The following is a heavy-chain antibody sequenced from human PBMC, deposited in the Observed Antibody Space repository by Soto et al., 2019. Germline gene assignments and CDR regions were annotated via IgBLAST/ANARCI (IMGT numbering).Heavy chain of an antibody. Sequence: SETLSLTCVVSGGSINSGGYSWSWYRQPPGKGLEWIGYIYHSGSTYYNPSLKSRVAISVDRSKNQFSLKLSSVTAEDTAVYYCVRGDGDYNDGNGYLARHWGQGTLVTVSS. J-gene: IGHJ4*02. CDR2: IYHSGST. CDR3: VRGDGDYNDGNGYLARH. V-gene: IGHV4-30-2*01. CDR1: GGSINSGGYS. D-gene: IGHD5-18*01.